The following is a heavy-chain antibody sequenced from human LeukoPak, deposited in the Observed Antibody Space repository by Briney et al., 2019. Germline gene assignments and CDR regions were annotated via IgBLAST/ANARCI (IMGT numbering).Heavy chain of an antibody. CDR3: ARGAWCSNLEFDP. Sequence: SETLSLTCTVSGGSISSYYWSWIRQPPGKGLEWIGYIYYSGSTNYNPSLKSRVTISVDTSKNQFSLKLSSVTAADTAVYYCARGAWCSNLEFDPWGQGTLVTVSS. J-gene: IGHJ5*02. D-gene: IGHD4-11*01. CDR1: GGSISSYY. V-gene: IGHV4-59*01. CDR2: IYYSGST.